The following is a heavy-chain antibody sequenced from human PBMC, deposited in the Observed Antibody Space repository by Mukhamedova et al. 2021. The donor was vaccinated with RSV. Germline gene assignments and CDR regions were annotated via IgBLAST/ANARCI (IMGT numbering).Heavy chain of an antibody. D-gene: IGHD1-26*01. J-gene: IGHJ4*02. CDR3: ARDGSSFDY. V-gene: IGHV1-46*01. CDR2: INPSGGST. Sequence: MGIINPSGGSTSYAQKFQGRVTMTRDTSTSTVYMELSSLRSEATAVYYCARDGSSFDYWGQGTL.